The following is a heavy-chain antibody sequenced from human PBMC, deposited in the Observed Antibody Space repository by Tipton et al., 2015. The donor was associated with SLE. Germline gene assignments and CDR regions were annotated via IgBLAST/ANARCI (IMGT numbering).Heavy chain of an antibody. CDR2: VYYSGST. CDR1: GGSISSSSYY. J-gene: IGHJ6*02. D-gene: IGHD6-13*01. Sequence: TLSLTCTVSGGSISSSSYYWGWIRQPPGKEPEWIGSVYYSGSTYYTPSLKSRVTTSVDTSKNQFSLSLYSVTAADTAVDYCARRGALAAAGVYYYYGMDVWGQGTTVTVSS. CDR3: ARRGALAAAGVYYYYGMDV. V-gene: IGHV4-39*07.